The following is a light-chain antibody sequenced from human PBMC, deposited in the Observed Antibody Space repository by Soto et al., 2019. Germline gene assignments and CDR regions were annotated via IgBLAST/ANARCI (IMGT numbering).Light chain of an antibody. CDR3: QQYNDWPRT. J-gene: IGKJ1*01. CDR1: QTVRSN. V-gene: IGKV3-15*01. CDR2: GAS. Sequence: EVVMTQSPVTLSVSAWDRFTLSFMASQTVRSNLVWYQQKPGQAPRVLIHGASTRATGIPDRFSGSGSGTDFTLTISSLLSEDFAVYYCQQYNDWPRTFCQGAKVDIK.